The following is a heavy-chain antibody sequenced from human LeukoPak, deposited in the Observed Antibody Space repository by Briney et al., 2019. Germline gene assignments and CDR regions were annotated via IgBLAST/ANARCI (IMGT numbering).Heavy chain of an antibody. CDR2: IKEDGSER. V-gene: IGHV3-7*03. CDR1: AFIFSGHW. J-gene: IGHJ4*02. Sequence: GGSLRLSCEGSAFIFSGHWMNWVRQTPGKGLEWVASIKEDGSERQYVDSVKGRFTISRDNPKNTVFLQMGSLRGEDTAVYYCARCYYDGSGFYYYFDYWGQGTLVTVSS. D-gene: IGHD3-22*01. CDR3: ARCYYDGSGFYYYFDY.